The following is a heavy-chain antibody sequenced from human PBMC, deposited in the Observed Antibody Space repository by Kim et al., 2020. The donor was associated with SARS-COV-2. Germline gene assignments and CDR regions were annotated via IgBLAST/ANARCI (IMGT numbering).Heavy chain of an antibody. D-gene: IGHD2-15*01. V-gene: IGHV4-34*01. Sequence: NPSLQSRFTISVHTSKNQFSLKLGSVTAMDTAVYYCARGVNGGGILDDWGQGTLVTVYS. CDR3: ARGVNGGGILDD. J-gene: IGHJ4*02.